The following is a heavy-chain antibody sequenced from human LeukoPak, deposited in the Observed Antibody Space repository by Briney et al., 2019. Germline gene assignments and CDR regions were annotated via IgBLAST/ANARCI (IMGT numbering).Heavy chain of an antibody. V-gene: IGHV3-30-3*01. J-gene: IGHJ4*02. Sequence: GGSLRLSCAASGFTFSSYAMHWVRQAPGKGLEWVAVISYDGSNKYYADSVKGRFTISRDNSKNTLYLQMNSLRAEDTAVYYCARGESSSWYGYYSDYWGQGTLVTVSS. CDR2: ISYDGSNK. CDR3: ARGESSSWYGYYSDY. D-gene: IGHD6-13*01. CDR1: GFTFSSYA.